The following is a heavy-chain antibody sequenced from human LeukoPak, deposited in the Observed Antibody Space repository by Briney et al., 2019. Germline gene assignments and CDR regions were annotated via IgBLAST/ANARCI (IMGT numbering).Heavy chain of an antibody. CDR3: ANENDYLDY. J-gene: IGHJ4*02. Sequence: RASVKVSCKASGYTFTGYYIHWVRQAPGQGLEWMGRINPNSGGTNYAQKFQDRVTMSRDTSISTAYMELSRLRSDDTAIYYCANENDYLDYWGQGTLVTVSS. CDR2: INPNSGGT. CDR1: GYTFTGYY. V-gene: IGHV1-2*02.